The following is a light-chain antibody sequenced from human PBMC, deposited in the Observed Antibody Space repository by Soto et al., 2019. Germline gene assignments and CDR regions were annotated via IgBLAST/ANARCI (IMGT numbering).Light chain of an antibody. CDR2: DAS. CDR1: QTVRNNY. CDR3: QQFSSYPLT. J-gene: IGKJ4*01. V-gene: IGKV3-20*01. Sequence: EFVLTQSPGTLSLSPGERATLSCRASQTVRNNYLAWYQQKPGQAPRLLIYDASSRATGIPDRFSGGGSGTDFTLTSSRLDPEDFAVYYCQQFSSYPLTFGGGTKVEIK.